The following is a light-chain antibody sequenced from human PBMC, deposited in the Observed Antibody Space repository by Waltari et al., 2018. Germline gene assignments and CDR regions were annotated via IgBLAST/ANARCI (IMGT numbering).Light chain of an antibody. J-gene: IGKJ1*01. CDR3: MQARQTPWA. V-gene: IGKV2-28*01. CDR2: FVS. Sequence: QSLLYNSGNTFLDGYLQKPGHSRQLLIYFVSKRASGVPDRCRGSGSGTDFTLKNRRVEAEDVGVYFGMQARQTPWAFGQGSKVEIK. CDR1: QSLLYNSGNTF.